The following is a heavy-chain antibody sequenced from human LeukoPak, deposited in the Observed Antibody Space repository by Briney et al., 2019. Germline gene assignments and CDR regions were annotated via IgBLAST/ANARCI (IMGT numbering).Heavy chain of an antibody. J-gene: IGHJ4*02. CDR3: ARDLGFWSGPDY. Sequence: SETLSLTCTVTGGSIRSYYWSWIRQPAGKGLQWIGRIYSSGSTNYNPSLKRRVTMSVDTSKNQFSLRLSSVTAADTAVYYCARDLGFWSGPDYWGQGTLVTVSS. D-gene: IGHD3-3*01. V-gene: IGHV4-4*07. CDR1: GGSIRSYY. CDR2: IYSSGST.